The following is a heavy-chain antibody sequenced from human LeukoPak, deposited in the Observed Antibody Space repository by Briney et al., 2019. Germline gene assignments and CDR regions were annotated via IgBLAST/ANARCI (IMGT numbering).Heavy chain of an antibody. J-gene: IGHJ5*02. CDR2: IIPILGTA. CDR1: GGTFSSYA. Sequence: GASVKVSCKASGGTFSSYAISWVRPAPGQGVDRMGGIIPILGTANYAQKFQGRVTITTDESTSTAYMELSSLRSEDTAVYYCAIRAITGTTGWFAPWGQGTQVTVSS. V-gene: IGHV1-69*05. CDR3: AIRAITGTTGWFAP. D-gene: IGHD1-7*01.